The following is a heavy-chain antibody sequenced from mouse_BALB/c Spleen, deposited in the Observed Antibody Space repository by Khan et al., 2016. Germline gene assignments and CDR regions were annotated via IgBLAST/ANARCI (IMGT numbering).Heavy chain of an antibody. D-gene: IGHD1-2*01. CDR1: GYTFTDYY. V-gene: IGHV1-77*01. Sequence: QVQLKQSGTELPRPGASVKLSCKASGYTFTDYYLHWVMQRTGQGLEWIGEIFPGSGSTYYNEKFKGKASLTADTSSSTAYMQLRSVTSADSAVYFCARSYYGYFAMDYWGHGASVTVSS. CDR3: ARSYYGYFAMDY. J-gene: IGHJ4*01. CDR2: IFPGSGST.